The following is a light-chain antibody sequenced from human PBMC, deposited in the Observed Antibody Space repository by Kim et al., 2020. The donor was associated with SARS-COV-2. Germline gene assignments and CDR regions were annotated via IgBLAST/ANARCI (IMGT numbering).Light chain of an antibody. CDR2: DAT. V-gene: IGKV1-33*01. J-gene: IGKJ4*01. CDR1: QDITNY. Sequence: SASVGDRVTITCRASQDITNYLNWYQQKPGKAPKLLIFDATNLEAGVPPRFSGSGSGTDFTLTISSLQPDDIATYYCQQYDNFPRTFGGGTKVEIK. CDR3: QQYDNFPRT.